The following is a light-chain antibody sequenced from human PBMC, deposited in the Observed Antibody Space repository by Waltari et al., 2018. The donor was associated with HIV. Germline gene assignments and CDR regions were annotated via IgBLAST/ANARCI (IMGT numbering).Light chain of an antibody. CDR3: QQYLRSPPT. V-gene: IGKV4-1*01. J-gene: IGKJ4*01. Sequence: DIVMTQSPDSLPVSLGQRASNNCTASRSIQDSADKRKYLAWDQQKPRQPPRLLISWASTRESGVPDRFSGSGSGTDFALTISRLQAEDVAVYHCQQYLRSPPTFGGGTKVEIK. CDR1: RSIQDSADKRKY. CDR2: WAS.